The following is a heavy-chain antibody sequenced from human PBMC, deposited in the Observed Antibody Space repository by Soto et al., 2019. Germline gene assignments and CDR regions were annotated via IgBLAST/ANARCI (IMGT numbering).Heavy chain of an antibody. V-gene: IGHV4-59*01. J-gene: IGHJ5*02. CDR1: GASITTYY. D-gene: IGHD3-10*01. CDR2: ISYSGST. Sequence: PETLSLTCSVSGASITTYYWSWIRQPPGKGLEWIGSISYSGSTKYNPSLESRVMISLDTSKNQFYLRLTSVTAADTALYYCARDWDSSGLFDPWGQGALVTVSS. CDR3: ARDWDSSGLFDP.